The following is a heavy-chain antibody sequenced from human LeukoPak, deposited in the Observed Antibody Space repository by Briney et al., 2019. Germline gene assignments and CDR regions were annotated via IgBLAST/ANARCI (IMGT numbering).Heavy chain of an antibody. V-gene: IGHV3-43*01. CDR2: ISWDGGGT. J-gene: IGHJ4*02. Sequence: GGSLRLSCAASGFTFDDYTMHWVRQAPGKGLEWVSLISWDGGGTYYADSVKGRFTISRDNSKNSLYLQMNSLRTEDTALYYCAKDYWGRYCSSTSCYGGFDYWGQGTLVTVSS. D-gene: IGHD2-2*01. CDR3: AKDYWGRYCSSTSCYGGFDY. CDR1: GFTFDDYT.